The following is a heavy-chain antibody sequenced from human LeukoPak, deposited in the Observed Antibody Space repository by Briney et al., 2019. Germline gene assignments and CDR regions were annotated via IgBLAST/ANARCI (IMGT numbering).Heavy chain of an antibody. CDR3: ARDSDPYGSGTFFGYMDV. CDR1: GFTFDDYG. D-gene: IGHD3-10*01. CDR2: INWNGGST. V-gene: IGHV3-20*04. Sequence: GSLRLSCAASGFTFDDYGMSWVRQAPGKGLEWVSGINWNGGSTGYADSVKGRFTISRDNAKNSLYLQMDSLRAEDTALYYCARDSDPYGSGTFFGYMDVWGKGTTVTVSS. J-gene: IGHJ6*03.